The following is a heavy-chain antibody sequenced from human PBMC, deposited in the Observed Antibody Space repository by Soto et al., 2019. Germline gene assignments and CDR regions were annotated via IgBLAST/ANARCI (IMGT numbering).Heavy chain of an antibody. V-gene: IGHV3-73*01. CDR2: IRSKANSYAT. J-gene: IGHJ6*02. D-gene: IGHD4-17*01. CDR1: GFTFSGSG. Sequence: GGSLRLSCAASGFTFSGSGMHWVRQASGKGLEWVGRIRSKANSYATAYAASVKGRFTISRDDSKNTAYLQMHSLKTEDTAVYYCSTSLYGDYGDYGMDVWGQGTTVTVSS. CDR3: STSLYGDYGDYGMDV.